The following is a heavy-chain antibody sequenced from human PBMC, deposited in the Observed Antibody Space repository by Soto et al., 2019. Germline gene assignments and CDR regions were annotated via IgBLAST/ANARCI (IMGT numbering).Heavy chain of an antibody. Sequence: QVTWKESGPVLMKTTETLTLTCAVSGFSLGNDGMGVTWIRQTPGRALEWLAHIFPTDEKSYSPTLKSRLVISKDTSKGQVVLTMTNVNPLDTATYYCARIFGAGWSGGFRYYGMDVWVQGTAVTVSS. D-gene: IGHD6-19*01. V-gene: IGHV2-26*01. CDR1: GFSLGNDGMG. CDR2: IFPTDEK. CDR3: ARIFGAGWSGGFRYYGMDV. J-gene: IGHJ6*02.